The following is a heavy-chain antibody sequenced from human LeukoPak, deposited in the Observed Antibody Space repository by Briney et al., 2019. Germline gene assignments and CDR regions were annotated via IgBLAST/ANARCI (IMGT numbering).Heavy chain of an antibody. CDR3: ARWVRDFDY. Sequence: GESMTISCQGSGYSFTSYWISWVRQMPGKGLEWMGRIDPSDSYTNYSPSFQGHVTVSTDKSISTAFLQWSSLKASDTAMYYCARWVRDFDYWGQGTLVTVSS. CDR2: IDPSDSYT. J-gene: IGHJ4*02. CDR1: GYSFTSYW. D-gene: IGHD2-21*01. V-gene: IGHV5-10-1*01.